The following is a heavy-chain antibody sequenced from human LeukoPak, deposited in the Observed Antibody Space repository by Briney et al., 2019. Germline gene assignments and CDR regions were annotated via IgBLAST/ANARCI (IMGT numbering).Heavy chain of an antibody. V-gene: IGHV3-48*01. CDR1: GFTFSSYS. CDR2: ISSSSSTI. CDR3: ARDEYYDSSGYTS. J-gene: IGHJ4*02. Sequence: PGGSLRLSCAASGFTFSSYSMTWVRQAPGKGLEWVSYISSSSSTIYYTDSVKGRFTISRDNARNPLYLQMNSLRAEDTAVYYCARDEYYDSSGYTSWGQGTLVTVSS. D-gene: IGHD3-22*01.